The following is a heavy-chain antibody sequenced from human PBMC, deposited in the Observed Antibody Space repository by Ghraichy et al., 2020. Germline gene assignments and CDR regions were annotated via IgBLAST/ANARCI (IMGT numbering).Heavy chain of an antibody. Sequence: ASVKVSCKVSGYTLTELSMHWVRQAPGKGLEWMGGFDPEDGETIYARKFQGRVTMTEDTSTDTAYMELSSLRSEDTAVYYCATAPFMTTDAFDIWGQGTMVTVSS. CDR3: ATAPFMTTDAFDI. V-gene: IGHV1-24*01. J-gene: IGHJ3*02. CDR1: GYTLTELS. D-gene: IGHD3-16*01. CDR2: FDPEDGET.